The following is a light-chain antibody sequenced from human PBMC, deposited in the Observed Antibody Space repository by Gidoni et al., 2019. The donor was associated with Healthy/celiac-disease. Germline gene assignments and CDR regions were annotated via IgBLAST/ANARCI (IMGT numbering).Light chain of an antibody. J-gene: IGKJ4*01. V-gene: IGKV3-11*01. Sequence: EIVLTQSPATLSLSPVERATLSCRASQSVSSYLAWYQQKPGQAPRLLIYYASHMATVIPARFIGSGSGTDFTLPISSLEPEDFAVYYCPQRSNWLTFGGGPKVEIK. CDR3: PQRSNWLT. CDR2: YAS. CDR1: QSVSSY.